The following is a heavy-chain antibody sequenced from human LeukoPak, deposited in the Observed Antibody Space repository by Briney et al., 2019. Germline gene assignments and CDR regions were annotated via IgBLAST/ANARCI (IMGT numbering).Heavy chain of an antibody. D-gene: IGHD5-18*01. CDR3: ARLKGGIQLWFKYYFDY. V-gene: IGHV4-34*01. J-gene: IGHJ4*02. CDR2: INHSGST. CDR1: GGSFSDYY. Sequence: SETLSLTYAVYGGSFSDYYWSWIRQPPGKGLEWIGEINHSGSTNYNPSLKSRVTISVDTSYNHFSLKLSSVTAADTAVYYCARLKGGIQLWFKYYFDYWGQGTLVTVSS.